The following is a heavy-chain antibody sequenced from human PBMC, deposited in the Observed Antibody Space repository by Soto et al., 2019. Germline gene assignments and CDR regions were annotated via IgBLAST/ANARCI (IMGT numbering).Heavy chain of an antibody. D-gene: IGHD7-27*01. J-gene: IGHJ6*03. Sequence: EVQLVESGGGLVQPGGSLRLSCATSGFILSDCAMNWVRQAPGKGLEWGSYISSSSSVIDYADSVKGRFTDSRDNARNSLYLQMTSLRAEDTAVYYCARDLSWGSNWYYYMDVWGKGTTVTVSS. CDR3: ARDLSWGSNWYYYMDV. V-gene: IGHV3-48*01. CDR1: GFILSDCA. CDR2: ISSSSSVI.